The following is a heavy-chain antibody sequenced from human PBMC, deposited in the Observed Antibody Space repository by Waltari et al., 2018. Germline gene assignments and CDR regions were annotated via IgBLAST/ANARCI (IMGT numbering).Heavy chain of an antibody. V-gene: IGHV3-7*01. CDR2: IKQDGSGE. J-gene: IGHJ4*02. CDR3: ARVVRYCSSTSCFYFDY. D-gene: IGHD2-2*01. Sequence: EVQVVESGGGLVQPGGSLRLACAASGFIFRTYWMSWVRQAPGEGLEWWPNIKQDGSGEYYVDSVKGRFTISRANAKNSLYLQMNSLRAEDTAVYYCARVVRYCSSTSCFYFDYWGQGTLVTVSS. CDR1: GFIFRTYW.